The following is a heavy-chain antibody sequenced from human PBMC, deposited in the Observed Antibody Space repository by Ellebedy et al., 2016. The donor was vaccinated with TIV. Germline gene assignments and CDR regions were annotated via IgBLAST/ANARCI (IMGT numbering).Heavy chain of an antibody. J-gene: IGHJ4*02. CDR3: AKDGTSCYDY. Sequence: GESLKISCAASGFTFTNYGMTWVRQAPGKGLEWVSAISGSGGSTYYADSVKGRFTISRDNSKNTLYLQMNSLRAEDTAVYYCAKDGTSCYDYWGQGTLVTVSS. V-gene: IGHV3-23*01. D-gene: IGHD2-2*01. CDR2: ISGSGGST. CDR1: GFTFTNYG.